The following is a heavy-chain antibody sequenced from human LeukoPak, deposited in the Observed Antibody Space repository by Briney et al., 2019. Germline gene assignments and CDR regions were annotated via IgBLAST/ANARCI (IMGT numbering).Heavy chain of an antibody. CDR2: ISGSGGST. V-gene: IGHV3-23*01. CDR3: AKDAIGQYRPYYFDH. D-gene: IGHD3-16*02. CDR1: GFSFSNFA. J-gene: IGHJ4*02. Sequence: GGSLRLSCEVSGFSFSNFAMSWVRQAAGKGLEWVSAISGSGGSTYYADSVQGRFTISRDNSKNTPYLQMNSLRAEDTAVYYCAKDAIGQYRPYYFDHWGQGTLVPVSS.